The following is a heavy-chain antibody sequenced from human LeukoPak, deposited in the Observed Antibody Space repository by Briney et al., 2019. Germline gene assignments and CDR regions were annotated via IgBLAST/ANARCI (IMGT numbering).Heavy chain of an antibody. J-gene: IGHJ6*04. CDR2: FDTEDGET. CDR1: GYTLTELS. Sequence: ASVNVSCMVSGYTLTELSMHWVRQAPGKGVEWMGGFDTEDGETIYAQKFQGRVTMTEDTSTDPAYMELSSLRSEDTAVYYCACGSYYYGMDVWGKGTTVTVSS. D-gene: IGHD1-14*01. V-gene: IGHV1-24*01. CDR3: ACGSYYYGMDV.